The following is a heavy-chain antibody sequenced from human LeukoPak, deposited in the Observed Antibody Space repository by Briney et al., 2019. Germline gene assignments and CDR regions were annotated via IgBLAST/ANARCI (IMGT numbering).Heavy chain of an antibody. D-gene: IGHD3-10*01. CDR2: INPVDSET. CDR3: VRISSGTYMPIDH. Sequence: GASLKISCKGSGYSFTIYWIGWVHLMPGKGLEWMGIINPVDSETRYSPSLQGQVTISADKSISTSYLQSSSLKASDSGMYYCVRISSGTYMPIDHWGQGTLVTVSS. V-gene: IGHV5-51*07. CDR1: GYSFTIYW. J-gene: IGHJ4*02.